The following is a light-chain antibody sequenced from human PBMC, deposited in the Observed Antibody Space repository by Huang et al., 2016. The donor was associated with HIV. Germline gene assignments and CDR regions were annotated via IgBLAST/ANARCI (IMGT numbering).Light chain of an antibody. CDR2: GAS. V-gene: IGKV3-15*01. Sequence: EILMTQSPATLSVSPGERATLSCRASQRVSSNFAWYQQKPGQAPRLLIYGASTRATGIPARVSGSGSGTEFTLTISSLQSEDFAVYYCQQYNDWPPYTFGQGTKLEIK. CDR1: QRVSSN. J-gene: IGKJ2*01. CDR3: QQYNDWPPYT.